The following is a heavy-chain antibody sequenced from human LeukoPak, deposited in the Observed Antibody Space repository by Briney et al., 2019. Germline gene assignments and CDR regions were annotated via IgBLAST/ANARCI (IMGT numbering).Heavy chain of an antibody. D-gene: IGHD1-26*01. Sequence: QSGGSLRLSCVASGFTFSSYEMNWVRQAPERGLEWVSYISTSGSTMYYADSVKGRFTISRDNAKKSVYLQMNSLGAEDTAVYYCARDGAIYYFDYWGQGTLVTVSS. CDR1: GFTFSSYE. CDR3: ARDGAIYYFDY. J-gene: IGHJ4*02. V-gene: IGHV3-48*03. CDR2: ISTSGSTM.